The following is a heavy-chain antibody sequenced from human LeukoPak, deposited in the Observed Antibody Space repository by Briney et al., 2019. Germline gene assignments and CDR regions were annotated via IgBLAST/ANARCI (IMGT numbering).Heavy chain of an antibody. CDR2: ISYDGSNK. Sequence: GGSLRLSCAASRFTFSSYAMHWVRQAPGKGLEWVAVISYDGSNKYYADSVKGRFTISRDNSKNTLYLQMNSLRAEDTAVYYCAKDRQWGFFDYWGQGTLVTVSS. V-gene: IGHV3-30*04. CDR1: RFTFSSYA. J-gene: IGHJ4*02. CDR3: AKDRQWGFFDY. D-gene: IGHD1-26*01.